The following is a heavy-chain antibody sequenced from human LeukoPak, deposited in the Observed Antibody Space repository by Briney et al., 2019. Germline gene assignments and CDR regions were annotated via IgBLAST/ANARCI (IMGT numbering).Heavy chain of an antibody. CDR1: GFTFSSYG. J-gene: IGHJ4*02. CDR3: ARLGKDDFWSGYS. D-gene: IGHD3-3*01. Sequence: GGSLRLSCAASGFTFSSYGMHWVRQAPGKGLEWVAFIRYDGSNKYYADSVKGRFTISRDNSKNTLYLQMNSLRAEDTAVYYCARLGKDDFWSGYSWGQGTLVTVSS. V-gene: IGHV3-30*02. CDR2: IRYDGSNK.